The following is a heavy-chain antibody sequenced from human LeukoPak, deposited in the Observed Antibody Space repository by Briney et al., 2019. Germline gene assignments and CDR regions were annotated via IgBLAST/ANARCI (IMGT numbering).Heavy chain of an antibody. CDR1: GGSISSYY. CDR3: ASSYSSSSGLVFDY. Sequence: PSETLSPICTVSGGSISSYYWSWIRQPAGKGLEWIGRIYTSGSTNYNPSLKSRVTMSVDTSKNQFSLKLSSVTAADTAVYYCASSYSSSSGLVFDYWGQGTLVTVSS. CDR2: IYTSGST. J-gene: IGHJ4*02. V-gene: IGHV4-4*07. D-gene: IGHD6-6*01.